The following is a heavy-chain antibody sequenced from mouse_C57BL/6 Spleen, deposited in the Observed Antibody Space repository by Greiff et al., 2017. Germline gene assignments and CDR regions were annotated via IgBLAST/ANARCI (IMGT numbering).Heavy chain of an antibody. J-gene: IGHJ4*01. V-gene: IGHV1-69*01. CDR3: ARSWDYYAMDD. Sequence: QVQLQQPGAELVMPGASVKLSCKASGYTFTSYWMHWVKQRPGQGLEWIGEIGPSDSYTNYNQKFKGKSTLTVDKSSSTAYMQLSSLTSEDSAVYYCARSWDYYAMDDWGQGTSVTVSS. CDR1: GYTFTSYW. D-gene: IGHD4-1*01. CDR2: IGPSDSYT.